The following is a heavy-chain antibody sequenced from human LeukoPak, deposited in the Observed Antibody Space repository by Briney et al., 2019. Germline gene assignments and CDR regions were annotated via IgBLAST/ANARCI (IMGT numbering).Heavy chain of an antibody. V-gene: IGHV4-61*02. Sequence: PSETLSLTCTVSGGSISSGGYYWSWIRRPAGKGLEWIGRIYTSGSTNYNPSLKSRVTMSVDTSKNQFSLKLSSVTAADTAVYYCASNIVVVTASDAFDIWGQGTMVTVSS. CDR2: IYTSGST. J-gene: IGHJ3*02. CDR3: ASNIVVVTASDAFDI. CDR1: GGSISSGGYY. D-gene: IGHD2-21*02.